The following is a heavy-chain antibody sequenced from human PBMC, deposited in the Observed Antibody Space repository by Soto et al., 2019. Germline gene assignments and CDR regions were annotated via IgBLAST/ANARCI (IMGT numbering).Heavy chain of an antibody. D-gene: IGHD2-2*01. J-gene: IGHJ5*02. CDR3: ARERDAYTLPDRAVSGP. CDR2: INGGNGNT. Sequence: GASVKVSCKASGYTFSTYVIHWMRQAPGQRLEWMGWINGGNGNTKYSQKFQGRLTITRDTSASTAYMELSSLRSEDTAVYYCARERDAYTLPDRAVSGPWGQGTLVTVSS. CDR1: GYTFSTYV. V-gene: IGHV1-3*01.